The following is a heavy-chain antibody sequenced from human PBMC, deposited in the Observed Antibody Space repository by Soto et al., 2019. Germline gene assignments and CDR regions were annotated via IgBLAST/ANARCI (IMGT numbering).Heavy chain of an antibody. V-gene: IGHV1-2*02. CDR1: GYTFTGYY. CDR3: ARDSGMIWGSYGVDV. Sequence: ASVKVSCKASGYTFTGYYVHWVRQAPGQGLEWMGWINPNSGDTYLAQRFQGRVTMNRDTSIGTAYMELRGLTSDDTAVYYCARDSGMIWGSYGVDVWGQGTTVTVSS. CDR2: INPNSGDT. J-gene: IGHJ6*02. D-gene: IGHD3-16*01.